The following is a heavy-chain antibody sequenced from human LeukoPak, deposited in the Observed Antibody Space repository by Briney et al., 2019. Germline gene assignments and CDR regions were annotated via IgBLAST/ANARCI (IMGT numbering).Heavy chain of an antibody. CDR1: GGSITNNNFY. CDR3: ARDRISGWFGESYYGMDV. CDR2: IYYSGST. Sequence: SETLSLTCTVSGGSITNNNFYWSWIRQPPGKGLEWIGYIYYSGSTYYNPSLKSRVTISVDTSKNQFSLKLSSVTAADTAVYYCARDRISGWFGESYYGMDVWGQGTTVTVSS. V-gene: IGHV4-30-4*01. J-gene: IGHJ6*02. D-gene: IGHD3-10*01.